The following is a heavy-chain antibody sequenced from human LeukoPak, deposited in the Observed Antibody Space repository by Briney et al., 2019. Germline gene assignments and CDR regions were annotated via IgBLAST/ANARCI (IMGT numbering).Heavy chain of an antibody. Sequence: SETLSLTCTVSGGSISSYYWSWIRQLAGKGLEWIGRIYTSGSTNYNPSLKSRVTMSIDTSKNQFSLKLSSVTAADTAVYYCARIGSGYYEYYFDYWGQGTQVTVSS. V-gene: IGHV4-4*07. J-gene: IGHJ4*02. D-gene: IGHD3-3*01. CDR3: ARIGSGYYEYYFDY. CDR2: IYTSGST. CDR1: GGSISSYY.